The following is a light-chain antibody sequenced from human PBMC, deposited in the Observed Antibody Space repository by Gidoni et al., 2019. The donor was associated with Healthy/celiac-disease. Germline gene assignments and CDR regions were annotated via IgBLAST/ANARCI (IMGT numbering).Light chain of an antibody. CDR2: GAS. V-gene: IGKV3-20*01. CDR1: QSVSSSY. CDR3: QQYGSSPLYT. J-gene: IGKJ2*01. Sequence: DIVFTQSPGTLSLSPGETATLSCRASQSVSSSYLAWYQQKPGQAPRLLIYGASSRATGIPDRFSGSGSGTDFTLTISRLEPEDFAVYYCQQYGSSPLYTFGQGTKLEIK.